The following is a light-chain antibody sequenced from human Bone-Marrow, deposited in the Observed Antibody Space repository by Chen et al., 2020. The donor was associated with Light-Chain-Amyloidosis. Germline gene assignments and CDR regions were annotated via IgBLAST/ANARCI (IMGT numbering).Light chain of an antibody. CDR3: KVWDSSSDPPYV. CDR1: NIGSKS. J-gene: IGLJ1*01. V-gene: IGLV3-21*02. Sequence: SYVLTQPPSVSVAPGQTARITCGGYNIGSKSVHWYQQKPGQAPVLVVFDDSDRPSGIPERLSGSNSENTATLTISRVEAGDEADYYCKVWDSSSDPPYVFGTGTKVTVL. CDR2: DDS.